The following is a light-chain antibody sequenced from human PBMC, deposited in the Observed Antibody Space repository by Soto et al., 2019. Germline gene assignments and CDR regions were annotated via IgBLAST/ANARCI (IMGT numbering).Light chain of an antibody. Sequence: QSALTQPPSVSGAPGQRLTISCTGSSSNIGADYDVHWYQQLPGTAPKLLIYDDNKRPSGIPDRFSGSKSGTSATLGITGFQTGDEADYYCGSWDSSLSAYVFGTGTKLTVL. CDR2: DDN. V-gene: IGLV1-51*01. CDR1: SSNIGADYD. J-gene: IGLJ1*01. CDR3: GSWDSSLSAYV.